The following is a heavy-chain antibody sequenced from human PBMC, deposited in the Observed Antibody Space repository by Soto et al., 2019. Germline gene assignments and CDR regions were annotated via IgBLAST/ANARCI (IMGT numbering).Heavy chain of an antibody. Sequence: PSETLSRTGTIAGVSVSSGVYYSSWIRQPPGKGLEWIGSIYYSGSTYYNPSLKRRVTISVDTSKNQCSRKLSSVTPADTAVYYCASQGVAGLDVWAHGTTVTVSS. CDR2: IYYSGST. CDR3: ASQGVAGLDV. D-gene: IGHD2-15*01. V-gene: IGHV4-39*01. J-gene: IGHJ6*02. CDR1: GVSVSSGVYY.